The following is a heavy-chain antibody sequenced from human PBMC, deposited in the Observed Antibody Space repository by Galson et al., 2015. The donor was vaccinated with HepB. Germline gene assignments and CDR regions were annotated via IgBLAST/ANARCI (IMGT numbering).Heavy chain of an antibody. CDR1: GDSVSSNSAS. V-gene: IGHV6-1*01. D-gene: IGHD3-22*01. J-gene: IGHJ4*02. CDR2: TYYRSKWYH. Sequence: CAISGDSVSSNSASWNWIRRSPSRGLEWLGRTYYRSKWYHNYAASVQGRITVNPDTSKNQLSLHLNSVTPDDTAVYYCAGAYYYDTSRFDYWGQGALVTVSS. CDR3: AGAYYYDTSRFDY.